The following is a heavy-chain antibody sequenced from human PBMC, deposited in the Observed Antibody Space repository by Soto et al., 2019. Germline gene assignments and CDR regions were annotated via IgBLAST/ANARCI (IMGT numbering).Heavy chain of an antibody. CDR3: ARDDYGDYYYYGMDV. Sequence: PGGSLRLSCAASGFTFSSYSMNWVRQAPGKGLEWVSSISSSSSYIYYADSVKGRFTISRDNAKNSLYLQMNSLRAEDTAVYYCARDDYGDYYYYGMDVWGQGTTVTVYS. CDR2: ISSSSSYI. D-gene: IGHD4-17*01. J-gene: IGHJ6*02. V-gene: IGHV3-21*01. CDR1: GFTFSSYS.